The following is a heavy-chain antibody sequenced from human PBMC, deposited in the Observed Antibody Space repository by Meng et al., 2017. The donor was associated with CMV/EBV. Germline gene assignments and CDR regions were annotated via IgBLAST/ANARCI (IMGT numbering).Heavy chain of an antibody. CDR3: ARGGNWFDP. V-gene: IGHV4-34*01. CDR2: INHSGST. Sequence: QVQLPQWGAGLWKPSVTLPPTCAVYGGAFSGYYWSWIRQPPGKGLEWLGEINHSGSTNYNPSLKSRVTISVDTSKNQFSLKLSSVTATDTAVYYCARGGNWFDPWGQGTWSPSPQ. CDR1: GGAFSGYY. J-gene: IGHJ5*02.